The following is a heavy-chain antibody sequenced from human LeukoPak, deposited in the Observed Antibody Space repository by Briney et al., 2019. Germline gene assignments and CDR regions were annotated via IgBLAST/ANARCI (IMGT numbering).Heavy chain of an antibody. V-gene: IGHV4-34*01. CDR1: GGSFSGYY. Sequence: SETLSLTCAVYGGSFSGYYWSWIRQPPGKGLEWIGEIKHSGSTNYNPSLKSRVTISVDTSKNQFSLKLSSVTAADTAVYYCARGRFDPWGQGTLVTVSS. CDR3: ARGRFDP. CDR2: IKHSGST. J-gene: IGHJ5*02.